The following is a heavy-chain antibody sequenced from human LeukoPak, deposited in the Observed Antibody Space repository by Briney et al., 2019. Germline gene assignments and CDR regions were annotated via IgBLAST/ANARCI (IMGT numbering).Heavy chain of an antibody. CDR2: IGSSGGGI. Sequence: AGGSLRLSCAASGFTFSTYTMYWVRHPPGKGLEWVSIIGSSGGGIHYADSVKGRFTISRDNSKNTLYLQMNSLRAEDTAVYYCAIKAPRYYYDSSYPDYWGQGTLVTVSS. CDR3: AIKAPRYYYDSSYPDY. J-gene: IGHJ4*02. V-gene: IGHV3-23*01. D-gene: IGHD3-22*01. CDR1: GFTFSTYT.